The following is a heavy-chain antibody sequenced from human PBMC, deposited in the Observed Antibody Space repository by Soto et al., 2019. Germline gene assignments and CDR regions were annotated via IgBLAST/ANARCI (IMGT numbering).Heavy chain of an antibody. CDR3: TTDSADIVVVPATFGMDV. D-gene: IGHD2-2*01. CDR1: GITFSNAW. Sequence: LRLSCAASGITFSNAWMTWVRQAPGKGLEWVGRIKSITDGGTTDYAAPVKGRFTISRDDSKDTLYLQMSNLRTEDTAVYHCTTDSADIVVVPATFGMDVWGQGTTVTVSS. J-gene: IGHJ6*02. V-gene: IGHV3-15*01. CDR2: IKSITDGGTT.